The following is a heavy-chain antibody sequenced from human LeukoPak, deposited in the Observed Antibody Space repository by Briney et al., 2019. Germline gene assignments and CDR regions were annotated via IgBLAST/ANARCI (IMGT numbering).Heavy chain of an antibody. J-gene: IGHJ4*02. CDR3: TRQRPQTGTFDY. D-gene: IGHD3-9*01. CDR1: GFSFSDSP. V-gene: IGHV3-73*01. Sequence: GGSLRLSCAASGFSFSDSPMHWVRQASGKGLEWVGRVRDRANSYATGYAASVEGRFTISRDDSENTAYLQMSSLIIEDTAVYYCTRQRPQTGTFDYWGQGVLVTVSS. CDR2: VRDRANSYAT.